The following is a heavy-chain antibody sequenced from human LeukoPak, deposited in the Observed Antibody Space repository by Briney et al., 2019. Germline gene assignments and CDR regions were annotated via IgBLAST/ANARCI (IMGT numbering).Heavy chain of an antibody. V-gene: IGHV3-23*01. CDR3: ARGGIAVASDY. CDR2: IDSSGGTT. J-gene: IGHJ4*02. Sequence: GGSLRLSCAASGFTFSSHAMTWVRQAPGKGLEWVSSIDSSGGTTYYADSVKGRFTISRDNSKNTLYLQMNSLRADDTAVYHCARGGIAVASDYWGQGTLVTVSS. CDR1: GFTFSSHA. D-gene: IGHD6-19*01.